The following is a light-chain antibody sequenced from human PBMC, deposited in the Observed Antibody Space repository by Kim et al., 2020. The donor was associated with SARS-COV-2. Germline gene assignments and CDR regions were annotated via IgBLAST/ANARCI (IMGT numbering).Light chain of an antibody. CDR2: KAS. CDR3: QQYQTYPWT. CDR1: QTISSW. J-gene: IGKJ1*01. Sequence: ASVGDRVTITCRASQTISSWLAWYQQKPGKAPKVLIYKASVLQSGVPSRFSGSESGTEFTLTISSLQPEDSATYYCQQYQTYPWTFGQGTKVDIK. V-gene: IGKV1-5*03.